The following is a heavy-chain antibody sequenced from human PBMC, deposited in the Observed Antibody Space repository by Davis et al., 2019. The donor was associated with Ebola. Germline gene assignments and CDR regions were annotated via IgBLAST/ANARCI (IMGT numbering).Heavy chain of an antibody. CDR3: ARDEDV. V-gene: IGHV1-3*01. J-gene: IGHJ6*02. CDR2: INGGNGDT. CDR1: GYTFTSYA. Sequence: PSVKVSCKASGYTFTSYAMHWVRQAPGEGLEWVGWINGGNGDTKCSQKFQGRVTFTRDASASTAYMELSSLRSEDTAMYYCARDEDVWGQGTTVTVS.